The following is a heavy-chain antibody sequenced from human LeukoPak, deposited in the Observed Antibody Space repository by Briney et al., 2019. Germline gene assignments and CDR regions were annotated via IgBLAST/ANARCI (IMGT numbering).Heavy chain of an antibody. CDR3: ARGLASGYPPIPFDY. Sequence: SETLSLTCVVYGESFSGYYWTWIRQPPGKGLERIGEIIDTGSTKYNSSLKSRVTISVDTSKNEFSLNLTSVTAADTAIYYCARGLASGYPPIPFDYWGQGTLVTVSS. J-gene: IGHJ4*02. V-gene: IGHV4-34*12. D-gene: IGHD3-3*01. CDR1: GESFSGYY. CDR2: IIDTGST.